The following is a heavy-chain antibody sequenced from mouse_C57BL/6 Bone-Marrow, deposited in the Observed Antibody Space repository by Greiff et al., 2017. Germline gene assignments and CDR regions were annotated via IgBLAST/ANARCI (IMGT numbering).Heavy chain of an antibody. J-gene: IGHJ1*03. CDR1: GYAFSSSW. D-gene: IGHD1-1*01. CDR3: ALYYGSSYDWYFDG. Sequence: VQLQQSGPELVKPGASVKISCKASGYAFSSSWMNWVKQRPGKGLEWIGRIYPGDGDTNYNGKFKGKATLTADKSSSTAYMRRSSLTSEDSAVYFCALYYGSSYDWYFDGWGTGTTVTVSS. CDR2: IYPGDGDT. V-gene: IGHV1-82*01.